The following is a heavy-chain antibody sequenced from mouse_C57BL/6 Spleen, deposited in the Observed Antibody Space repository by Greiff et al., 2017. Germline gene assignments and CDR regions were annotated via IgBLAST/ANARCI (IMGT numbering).Heavy chain of an antibody. J-gene: IGHJ3*01. Sequence: EVKLQESGAELVRPGASVKLSCTASGFNIKDYYMHWVKQRPEQGLEWIGRIDPEDGDTEYAPKFQGKATMTADTSSNTAYLQLSSLTSEDTAVXYCTTDYYGSGAWCAYWGQGTLVTVSA. V-gene: IGHV14-1*01. CDR2: IDPEDGDT. CDR1: GFNIKDYY. D-gene: IGHD1-1*01. CDR3: TTDYYGSGAWCAY.